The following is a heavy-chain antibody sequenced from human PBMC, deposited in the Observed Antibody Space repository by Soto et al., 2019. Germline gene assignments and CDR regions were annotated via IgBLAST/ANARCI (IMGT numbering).Heavy chain of an antibody. Sequence: SETLSLTCTVSGGSFSAYYWSWIRQPPGKGLEWIGYIYHSGTTTYSPSLKSRVTISIDTSKNQFSLKLGSVTSADTAVYYCARESTRWFDPWGQGTLVT. D-gene: IGHD5-12*01. J-gene: IGHJ5*02. CDR2: IYHSGTT. CDR1: GGSFSAYY. V-gene: IGHV4-59*01. CDR3: ARESTRWFDP.